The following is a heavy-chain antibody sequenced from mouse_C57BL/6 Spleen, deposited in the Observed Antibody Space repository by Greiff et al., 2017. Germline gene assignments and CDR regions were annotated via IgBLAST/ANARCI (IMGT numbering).Heavy chain of an antibody. Sequence: VQLQQSGPELVKPGASVKISCKASGYTFTDYYMNWVKQSHGKSLEWIGDINPNNGGTSYNQKFKGKATLTVDKSSSTAYMELRSLTSEDSAVYYCAREELDFDYWGQGTTLTVSS. J-gene: IGHJ2*01. CDR2: INPNNGGT. D-gene: IGHD1-3*01. CDR3: AREELDFDY. CDR1: GYTFTDYY. V-gene: IGHV1-26*01.